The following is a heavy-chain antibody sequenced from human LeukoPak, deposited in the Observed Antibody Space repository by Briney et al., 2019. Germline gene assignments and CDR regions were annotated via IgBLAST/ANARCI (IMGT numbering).Heavy chain of an antibody. D-gene: IGHD3-10*01. V-gene: IGHV4-34*01. J-gene: IGHJ3*02. CDR3: ARGVLSVYYFVI. Sequence: SETLSLTCAVSGGSYSGYYWAWIRKSPGQGLEWIGEIHYSGATSYSPSVKRRATIFADTSNNRFSLRLTSVTAADTAVYYCARGVLSVYYFVIWGQGSVVTVSS. CDR2: IHYSGAT. CDR1: GGSYSGYY.